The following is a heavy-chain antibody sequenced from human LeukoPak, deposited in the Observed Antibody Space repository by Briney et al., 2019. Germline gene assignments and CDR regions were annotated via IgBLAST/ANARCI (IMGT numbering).Heavy chain of an antibody. CDR3: ARDFPGIAVAGPLDY. D-gene: IGHD6-19*01. CDR1: GGSISSYC. CDR2: IYTSGST. J-gene: IGHJ4*02. Sequence: SETLSLTCTVSGGSISSYCWSWIRQPAGKGLEWIGRIYTSGSTNYNPSLKSRVTISVDKSKNQFSLKLSSVTAADTAVYYCARDFPGIAVAGPLDYWGQGTLVTVSS. V-gene: IGHV4-4*07.